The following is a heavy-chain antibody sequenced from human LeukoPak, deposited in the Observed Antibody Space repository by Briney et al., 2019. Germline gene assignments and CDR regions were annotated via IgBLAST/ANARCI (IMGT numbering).Heavy chain of an antibody. V-gene: IGHV3-9*01. CDR3: AKGYYGSGSLGDAFDI. J-gene: IGHJ3*02. Sequence: GGSLRLSCAASGFTFDDYAMHWVRQAPGKGLEWVSGISWNSGSIGYADSVKGRFTISRDNAKNSLYLQMNSLRAEDTALYYCAKGYYGSGSLGDAFDIWGQGTMVTVSS. D-gene: IGHD3-10*01. CDR1: GFTFDDYA. CDR2: ISWNSGSI.